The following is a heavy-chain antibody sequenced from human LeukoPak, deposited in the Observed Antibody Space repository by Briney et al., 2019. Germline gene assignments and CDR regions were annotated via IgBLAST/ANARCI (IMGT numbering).Heavy chain of an antibody. J-gene: IGHJ5*02. CDR1: GDSISSSVHY. Sequence: PSETLSLTCTVSGDSISSSVHYWGWIRQPPGKGLEWIGSMYYSGSTYYNPSLKSRVTISVDTSKNQFSLKLSSVTAADTAVYYCARAGGFTLVRGAVNNWFDPWGQGTLVTVSS. CDR2: MYYSGST. D-gene: IGHD3-10*01. V-gene: IGHV4-39*07. CDR3: ARAGGFTLVRGAVNNWFDP.